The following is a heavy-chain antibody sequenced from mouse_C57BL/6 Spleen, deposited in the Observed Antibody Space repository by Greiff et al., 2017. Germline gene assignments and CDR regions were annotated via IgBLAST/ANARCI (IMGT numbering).Heavy chain of an antibody. D-gene: IGHD1-1*01. CDR1: GYSITSGYY. CDR2: ISYDGSN. J-gene: IGHJ2*01. Sequence: EVQLQESGPGLVKPSQSLSLTCSVTGYSITSGYYWNWIRQFPGNKLEWMGYISYDGSNNYNPSLKNRISITRDTSKNQFFLKLNSVTTEDTAIYYCAREGYYYGSSYDYWGQGTTLTVSS. V-gene: IGHV3-6*01. CDR3: AREGYYYGSSYDY.